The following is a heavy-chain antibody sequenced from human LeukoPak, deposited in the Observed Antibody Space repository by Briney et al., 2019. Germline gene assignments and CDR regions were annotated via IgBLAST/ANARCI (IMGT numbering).Heavy chain of an antibody. Sequence: GGSLRLSCAASGFSFSSYAMTWARQAPVKGLEWVSAISGDGTRTYYADSVKGRFTISRDNSRNTLYLEMSSLRVEDTAIYYCAKWPEGAMDYFDYWGQGTLVTVSS. V-gene: IGHV3-23*01. CDR1: GFSFSSYA. CDR2: ISGDGTRT. CDR3: AKWPEGAMDYFDY. J-gene: IGHJ4*02. D-gene: IGHD3-16*01.